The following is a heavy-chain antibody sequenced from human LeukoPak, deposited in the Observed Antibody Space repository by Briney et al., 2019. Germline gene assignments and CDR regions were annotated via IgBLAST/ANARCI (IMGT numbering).Heavy chain of an antibody. CDR2: INHSGGT. V-gene: IGHV4-34*01. Sequence: SETLSLTCAVYGGSFSGHYWSWIRQPPGKGLEWIGEINHSGGTNYNPSLKGRVSISVDTSKNQFSLKLSSVTAADTAVYYCARWYYYDSTGYYYRYYYYGMDVWCQGTTVTVSS. D-gene: IGHD3-22*01. J-gene: IGHJ6*02. CDR1: GGSFSGHY. CDR3: ARWYYYDSTGYYYRYYYYGMDV.